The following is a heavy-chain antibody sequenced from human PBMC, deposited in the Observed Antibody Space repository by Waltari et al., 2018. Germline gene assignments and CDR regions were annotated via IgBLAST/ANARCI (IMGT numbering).Heavy chain of an antibody. CDR1: GYSFTDNY. J-gene: IGHJ5*02. CDR3: ARVNNYYDSIGRDWFDP. V-gene: IGHV1-2*02. Sequence: QVQLVQSGAEVKKPGASVKVSCKASGYSFTDNYIHWIRQAPGQGLEWMGWNNPNNGDTIYAQEFQGRVTMTRDTSISTAYMELSGLRSDDTAMFYCARVNNYYDSIGRDWFDPWGQGTLVTVSS. D-gene: IGHD3-22*01. CDR2: NNPNNGDT.